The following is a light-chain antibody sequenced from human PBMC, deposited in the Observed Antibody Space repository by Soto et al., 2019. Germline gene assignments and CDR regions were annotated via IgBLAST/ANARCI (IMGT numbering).Light chain of an antibody. V-gene: IGKV3-15*01. CDR3: QQYNNWPTYT. Sequence: EIVMTQSPATLSVSPGERATLSCRASQSVNSNLAWYQQQPGQAPRLLIYGASTRATGVPARFSGGGSGTEFTLTISSLQSEDFALYSCQQYNNWPTYTFGQGTKLEIK. J-gene: IGKJ2*01. CDR1: QSVNSN. CDR2: GAS.